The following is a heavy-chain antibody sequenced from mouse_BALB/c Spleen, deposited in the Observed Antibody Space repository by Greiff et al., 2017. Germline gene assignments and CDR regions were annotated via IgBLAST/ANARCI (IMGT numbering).Heavy chain of an antibody. CDR2: ISSGGST. D-gene: IGHD1-1*01. CDR1: GFTFSSYA. Sequence: EVMLVESGGGLVKPGGSLKLSCAASGFTFSSYAMSWVRQTPEKRLEWVASISSGGSTYYPDSVKGRFTISRDNARNILYLQMSSLRSEDTAMYYCARGHYVYYFDYWGQGTTLTVSS. J-gene: IGHJ2*01. CDR3: ARGHYVYYFDY. V-gene: IGHV5-6-5*01.